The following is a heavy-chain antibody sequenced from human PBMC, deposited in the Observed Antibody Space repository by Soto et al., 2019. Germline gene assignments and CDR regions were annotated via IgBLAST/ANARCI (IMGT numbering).Heavy chain of an antibody. Sequence: ETLSLTCTVSGASISGFYWSWIRKSAGKGLEWIGRIYATGTTDYNPSLKSRVMMSVDTSKKQFSLKLRSVTAADTAVYYCVRDGTKTLRDWLDPWGQGISVTVSS. CDR1: GASISGFY. V-gene: IGHV4-4*07. CDR2: IYATGTT. D-gene: IGHD1-1*01. J-gene: IGHJ5*02. CDR3: VRDGTKTLRDWLDP.